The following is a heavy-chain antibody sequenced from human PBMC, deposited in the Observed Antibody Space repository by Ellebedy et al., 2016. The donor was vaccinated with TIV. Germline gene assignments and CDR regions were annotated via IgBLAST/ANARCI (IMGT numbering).Heavy chain of an antibody. CDR2: IYYSGGT. D-gene: IGHD3-10*01. CDR3: ARGHWFNWFDP. J-gene: IGHJ5*02. V-gene: IGHV4-59*01. CDR1: GVSITNYY. Sequence: MPPETLSLTCTVSGVSITNYYWTWIRQSPGKGLEWIGYIYYSGGTNYNPSLKSRVTISLDTSKNRFSLKLSSVTAADTAVYYCARGHWFNWFDPWGQGTLVTVSS.